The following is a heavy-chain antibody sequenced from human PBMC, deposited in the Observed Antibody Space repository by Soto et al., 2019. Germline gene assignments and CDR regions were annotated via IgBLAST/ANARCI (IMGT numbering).Heavy chain of an antibody. J-gene: IGHJ5*02. V-gene: IGHV1-46*01. D-gene: IGHD2-15*01. CDR3: AREISSNISNWFDP. CDR1: GGTFSSYT. CDR2: INPSGGST. Sequence: ASVKVSCKASGGTFSSYTISWVRQAPGQGLEWMGIINPSGGSTSYAQKFQGRVTMTRDTSTSTVYMELSSLRSEDTAVYYCAREISSNISNWFDPWGQGTLVTVSS.